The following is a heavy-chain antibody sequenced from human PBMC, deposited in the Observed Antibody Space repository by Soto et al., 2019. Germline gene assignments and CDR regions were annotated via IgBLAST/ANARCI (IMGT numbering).Heavy chain of an antibody. V-gene: IGHV1-18*01. D-gene: IGHD4-4*01. CDR1: VYSITRDL. CDR2: ISAYNGNT. Sequence: ASVKRSCKASVYSITRDLISWGRQAPGQGLEWMGWISAYNGNTNYAQKLQGRVTMTTDTSTSTAYMELRSLRSDDTAVYYCANRKYGNGAYFDFWGQPTLVTVSS. J-gene: IGHJ4*01. CDR3: ANRKYGNGAYFDF.